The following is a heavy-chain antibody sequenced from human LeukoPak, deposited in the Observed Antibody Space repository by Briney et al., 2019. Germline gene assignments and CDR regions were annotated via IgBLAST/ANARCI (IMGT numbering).Heavy chain of an antibody. V-gene: IGHV3-48*03. CDR2: ISSSGSTK. D-gene: IGHD3-22*01. CDR3: VKVDT. CDR1: GFTFSSYE. Sequence: GGSLRLSCAASGFTFSSYEMNWVRQAPGKGLEWVSYISSSGSTKYYADSVKGRFTISRDNSRNTLYLQMDSLSAEDTAVYYCVKVDTWGQGTLVTVSS. J-gene: IGHJ4*02.